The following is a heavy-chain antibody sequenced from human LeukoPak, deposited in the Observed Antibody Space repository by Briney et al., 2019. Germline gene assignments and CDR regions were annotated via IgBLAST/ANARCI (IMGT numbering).Heavy chain of an antibody. V-gene: IGHV3-30-3*01. D-gene: IGHD5-18*01. CDR1: GFSFSSYA. CDR3: ARDRKTDGYFYWYFDL. J-gene: IGHJ2*01. CDR2: MSYDGDTK. Sequence: TGGSLRLSCAASGFSFSSYAMNWVRQVPGKGLEWVAVMSYDGDTKYYADSVKGRVTISRDNSKNTLYLQMNSLRTEDTAVYYCARDRKTDGYFYWYFDLWGRGTLVTVSS.